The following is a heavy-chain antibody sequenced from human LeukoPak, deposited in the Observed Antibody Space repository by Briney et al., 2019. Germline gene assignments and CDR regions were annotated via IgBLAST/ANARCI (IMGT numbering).Heavy chain of an antibody. V-gene: IGHV1-8*02. D-gene: IGHD3-10*01. CDR1: GYTFSSYE. Sequence: GASVKVSCKASGYTFSSYEINWVRQAAGQGLEWMGWMNPNSGNTGYAQKFQGRVTMTRNTSISTAYMELSSLRSEDTAVYYCAGAWRITMVRGVHYYFDSWGQGTLVTVSS. J-gene: IGHJ4*02. CDR2: MNPNSGNT. CDR3: AGAWRITMVRGVHYYFDS.